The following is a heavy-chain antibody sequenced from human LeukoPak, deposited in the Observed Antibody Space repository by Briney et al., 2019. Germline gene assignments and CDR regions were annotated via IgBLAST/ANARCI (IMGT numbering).Heavy chain of an antibody. V-gene: IGHV3-43*02. CDR3: AKARYYDISPSDAFDI. CDR2: ISGDGGST. CDR1: GFTFDDYA. Sequence: PGGSLRLSCAASGFTFDDYAMHWVRQAPGKGLEWVSLISGDGGSTYYADSVKGRFTISRDNSKNSLYLQMNSLRTEDTALYYCAKARYYDISPSDAFDIWGQGTMVTVSS. D-gene: IGHD3-9*01. J-gene: IGHJ3*02.